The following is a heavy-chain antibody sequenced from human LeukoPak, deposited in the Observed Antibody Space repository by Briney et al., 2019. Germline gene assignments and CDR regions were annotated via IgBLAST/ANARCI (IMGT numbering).Heavy chain of an antibody. CDR1: GFTFSSYS. D-gene: IGHD6-13*01. CDR2: ISSSSSYI. CDR3: ARDKGIAAAGTKGWFDP. J-gene: IGHJ5*02. V-gene: IGHV3-21*01. Sequence: GGSLRLSCAASGFTFSSYSMNWVRQAPGKGLEWVSSISSSSSYIYYADSVKGRFTISRDNAKNSLYLQMNSLRAEDTAVYYCARDKGIAAAGTKGWFDPWGQGTLVTVSS.